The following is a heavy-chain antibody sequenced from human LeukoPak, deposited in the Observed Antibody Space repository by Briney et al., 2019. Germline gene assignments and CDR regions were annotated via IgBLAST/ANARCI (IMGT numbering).Heavy chain of an antibody. CDR3: AREDSSQSFDY. CDR1: GGSISSSSYY. D-gene: IGHD6-13*01. V-gene: IGHV4-39*07. Sequence: SETLSLTCTVSGGSISSSSYYWGWIRQPPGKGLEWIGSIYYSGSTYYNPSLKSRVTISVDTSKNQFSLKLSSVTAADTAVYYCAREDSSQSFDYWGQGTLVTVSS. CDR2: IYYSGST. J-gene: IGHJ4*02.